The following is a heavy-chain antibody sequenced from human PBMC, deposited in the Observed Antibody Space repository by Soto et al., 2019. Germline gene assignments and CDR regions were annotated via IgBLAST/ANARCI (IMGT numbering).Heavy chain of an antibody. V-gene: IGHV3-23*01. D-gene: IGHD2-2*01. CDR1: GFTFSNYA. CDR2: ISGIGASI. Sequence: GGSLRLSCAASGFTFSNYAMSWVRQAPGKGLEWVSAISGIGASIYYADSVKGRFTFSRDNSKNTLYLQMNSLRAEDTAVYYCAKEYCASTSCNFDHWGQGTLVTVSS. J-gene: IGHJ4*02. CDR3: AKEYCASTSCNFDH.